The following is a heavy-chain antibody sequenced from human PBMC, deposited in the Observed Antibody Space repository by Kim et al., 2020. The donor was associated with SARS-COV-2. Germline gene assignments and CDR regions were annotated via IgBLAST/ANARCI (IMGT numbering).Heavy chain of an antibody. Sequence: YNPSLKSRVSMSVDTSKNQFSLKLTSVTAADTAVYYCVRVKYSSSSGHFDYWGQGTLVTVSS. CDR3: VRVKYSSSSGHFDY. J-gene: IGHJ4*02. D-gene: IGHD6-6*01. V-gene: IGHV4-4*07.